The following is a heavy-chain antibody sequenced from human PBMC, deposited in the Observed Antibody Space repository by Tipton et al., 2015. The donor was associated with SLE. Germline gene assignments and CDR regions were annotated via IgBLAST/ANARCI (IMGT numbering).Heavy chain of an antibody. D-gene: IGHD3-16*01. J-gene: IGHJ5*02. CDR3: ARVGAASGARYFDP. CDR1: GASISSYY. CDR2: ISTSGNT. Sequence: TLSLTCTVSGASISSYYWGWIRQPAGKGLEWIGRISTSGNTNYSPTLKSRVTMSVDTSKNLLSLKLSSVTAADTAIYYCARVGAASGARYFDPWGQGMLVTVSS. V-gene: IGHV4-4*07.